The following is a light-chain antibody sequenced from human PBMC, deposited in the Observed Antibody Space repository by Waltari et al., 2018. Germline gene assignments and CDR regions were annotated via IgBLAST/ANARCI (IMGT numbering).Light chain of an antibody. CDR1: SRDLGSYDW. Sequence: QSALPQPASVSGSPGQSIPISCTGSSRDLGSYDWVSWYQQHPGKAPKVVIFDVSYRPSGVSNRFSGSKSGNTASLTISGLQAEDEADYYCTSYTTRHSLVFGTGTKVTVL. CDR3: TSYTTRHSLV. V-gene: IGLV2-14*03. CDR2: DVS. J-gene: IGLJ1*01.